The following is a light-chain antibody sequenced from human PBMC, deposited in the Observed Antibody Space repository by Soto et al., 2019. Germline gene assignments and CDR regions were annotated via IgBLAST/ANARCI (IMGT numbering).Light chain of an antibody. V-gene: IGKV3-11*01. Sequence: EIVLTQSPATLSLSPGERATLSCRASQSVSSYLAWYQQKPGQAPRLLIYDTSNRATGIPARFSGSGSETDFTLTISSLESEDVPVYHCQQRSTFGSGTKEDIK. CDR2: DTS. J-gene: IGKJ3*01. CDR1: QSVSSY. CDR3: QQRST.